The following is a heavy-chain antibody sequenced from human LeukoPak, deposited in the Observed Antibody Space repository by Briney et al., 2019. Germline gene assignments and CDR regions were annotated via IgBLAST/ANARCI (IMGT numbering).Heavy chain of an antibody. CDR3: ARSRSGYYEDY. CDR2: TSYDGTTK. CDR1: GFTLSSNA. D-gene: IGHD3-22*01. Sequence: GGSLRLSCTASGFTLSSNAMHWVRQAPGKGLGWVAVTSYDGTTKYYADSVKGRFTISRDNAKNSLSLQVNSLRAEDTAVYYCARSRSGYYEDYWGQGTLVTVSS. J-gene: IGHJ4*02. V-gene: IGHV3-30*07.